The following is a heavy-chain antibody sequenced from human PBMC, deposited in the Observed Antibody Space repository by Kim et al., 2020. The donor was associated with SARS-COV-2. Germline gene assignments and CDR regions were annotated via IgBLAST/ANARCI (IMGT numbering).Heavy chain of an antibody. CDR1: GYTFTSYA. CDR2: INAGNGNT. D-gene: IGHD2-2*01. V-gene: IGHV1-3*01. J-gene: IGHJ6*02. Sequence: ASVKVSCKASGYTFTSYAMHWVRQAPGQRLEWMGWINAGNGNTKYSQKFQGRVTITRDTSASTAYMELSSLRSEDTAVYYCARGESVVPAAMDSYYYYGMDVWGQGTTVTVSS. CDR3: ARGESVVPAAMDSYYYYGMDV.